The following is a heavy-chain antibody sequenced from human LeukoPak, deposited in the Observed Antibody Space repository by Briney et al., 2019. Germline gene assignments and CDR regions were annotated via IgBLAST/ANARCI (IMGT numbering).Heavy chain of an antibody. CDR3: ARGSGELSFSWFDP. V-gene: IGHV1-8*01. CDR1: GYTFTSYD. D-gene: IGHD3-16*02. J-gene: IGHJ5*02. CDR2: MNPNSGNT. Sequence: ASVKVSCKASGYTFTSYDINWVRQATGQGLEWMGWMNPNSGNTGYAQKFQGRVTITRDTSASTAYMELSSLRSEDTAVYYCARGSGELSFSWFDPWGQGTLVTVSS.